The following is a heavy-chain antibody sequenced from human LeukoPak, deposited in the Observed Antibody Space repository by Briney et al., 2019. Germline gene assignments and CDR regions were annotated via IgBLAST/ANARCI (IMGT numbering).Heavy chain of an antibody. CDR2: ISAYNGNT. CDR3: ARYPRLRLHSFDY. J-gene: IGHJ4*02. Sequence: ASVKVSCKASGYTFTSYGISWVRQAPGQGLEWMGWISAYNGNTNYAQKLQGGVTMPTDTSTSTAYMKLRSLKSNDTAVYSCARYPRLRLHSFDYWGQGTLVTVSS. CDR1: GYTFTSYG. D-gene: IGHD3-16*01. V-gene: IGHV1-18*04.